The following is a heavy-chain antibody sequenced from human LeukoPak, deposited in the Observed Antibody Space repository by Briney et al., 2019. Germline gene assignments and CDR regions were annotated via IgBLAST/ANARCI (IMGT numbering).Heavy chain of an antibody. J-gene: IGHJ4*02. CDR3: AVVPAAYFDY. V-gene: IGHV4-34*01. D-gene: IGHD2-2*01. CDR2: INHSGST. Sequence: PSETLSLTCAVYGGSFSGYYWSWIRQPPGKGLEWIGEINHSGSTNYNPSLKSRVTISVDTSKNQFSLKLSSVTAADTAVYYCAVVPAAYFDYWGQGTLVTVSS. CDR1: GGSFSGYY.